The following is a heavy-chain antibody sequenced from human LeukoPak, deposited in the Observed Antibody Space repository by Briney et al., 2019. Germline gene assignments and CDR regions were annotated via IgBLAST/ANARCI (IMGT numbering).Heavy chain of an antibody. CDR2: IYYSGST. Sequence: SETLSLTCTVSGVSISSYYWSWIRQPPGKGLEWIGYIYYSGSTNYNPSLKSRVTISVDTSKNQFSLKLSSVTAADTAVYYRAREQPRCGIDYWGQGTLVTVSS. D-gene: IGHD2-15*01. J-gene: IGHJ4*02. CDR3: AREQPRCGIDY. V-gene: IGHV4-59*12. CDR1: GVSISSYY.